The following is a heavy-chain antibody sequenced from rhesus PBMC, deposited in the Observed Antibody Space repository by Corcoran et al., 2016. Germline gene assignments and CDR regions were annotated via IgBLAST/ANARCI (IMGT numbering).Heavy chain of an antibody. CDR1: GYSISSGYG. CDR2: IGGSSGST. J-gene: IGHJ4*01. Sequence: QVQLQESGPGLVKPSETLSLTCAVSGYSISSGYGWSWIRQPPGKGLEGIGYIGGSSGSTNYNPSRKSRVTISKDTSKNQFSLKLSSVAAADTAVYYCARMAWGSGWYVVWSFDYWGQGVLVTVSS. V-gene: IGHV4-127*01. D-gene: IGHD6-31*01. CDR3: ARMAWGSGWYVVWSFDY.